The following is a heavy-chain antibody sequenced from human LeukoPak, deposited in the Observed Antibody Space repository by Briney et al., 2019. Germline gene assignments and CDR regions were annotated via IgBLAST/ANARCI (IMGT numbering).Heavy chain of an antibody. CDR1: GFTFSSYE. CDR2: ISSSGSTI. V-gene: IGHV3-48*03. CDR3: ARPALRGYSYGYLDY. Sequence: PGGSLRLSCAASGFTFSSYEMNWVRQAPGKGLEWVSYISSSGSTIYYADSVKGRFTISRDNAKNSLYLQMNSLRAEDTAVHYCARPALRGYSYGYLDYWGQGTLVTVSS. D-gene: IGHD5-18*01. J-gene: IGHJ4*02.